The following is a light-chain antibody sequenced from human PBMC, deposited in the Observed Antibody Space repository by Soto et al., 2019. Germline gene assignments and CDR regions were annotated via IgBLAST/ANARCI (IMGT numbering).Light chain of an antibody. Sequence: QSALTQPPSASGSPGQSVTISCTGTSSDVGDYNYVSWFQQHPGKAPKLMIYEVSQRPSGVPDRFSGSKSGITASLTVSGLQAEDEADYYCSSYGGSNNLVFGGGTKLTVL. CDR1: SSDVGDYNY. CDR3: SSYGGSNNLV. V-gene: IGLV2-8*01. J-gene: IGLJ2*01. CDR2: EVS.